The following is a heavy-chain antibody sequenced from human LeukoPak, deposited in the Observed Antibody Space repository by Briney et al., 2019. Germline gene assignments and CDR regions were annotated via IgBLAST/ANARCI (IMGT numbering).Heavy chain of an antibody. D-gene: IGHD6-13*01. Sequence: GRSLRLSCAASGFTFSSYAMHWVRQAPGKGLEWVAVISYDGSNKYYADSVKGRFTISRDNSKNTLYLQMNSLRAEDTAVYYCARAVIAAAGTGYFDYWGQGTLVTVSS. CDR3: ARAVIAAAGTGYFDY. CDR2: ISYDGSNK. V-gene: IGHV3-30*04. J-gene: IGHJ4*02. CDR1: GFTFSSYA.